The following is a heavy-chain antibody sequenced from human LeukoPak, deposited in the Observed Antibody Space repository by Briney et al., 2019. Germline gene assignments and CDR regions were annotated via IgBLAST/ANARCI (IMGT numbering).Heavy chain of an antibody. Sequence: ASVKVSCRASGYTFTSYDINWVRQATGQGLEWMGWMNPNRGNTGYAQKFQGRVTMTRNTSISTAYMELSSLRSEDTAVYYCARGRRQFYGSGSYYYYFDYWGQGTLVTVSS. V-gene: IGHV1-8*01. J-gene: IGHJ4*02. CDR3: ARGRRQFYGSGSYYYYFDY. CDR2: MNPNRGNT. CDR1: GYTFTSYD. D-gene: IGHD3-10*01.